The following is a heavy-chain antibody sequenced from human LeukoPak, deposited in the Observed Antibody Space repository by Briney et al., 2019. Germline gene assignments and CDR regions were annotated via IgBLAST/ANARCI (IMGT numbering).Heavy chain of an antibody. Sequence: ASVKVSCKASGYAFTEYAMNWVRQAPGQGLEWMGWIHTYTGNPTYGQGFAGRFVFSLDTSVNTAYLQIISLKAEDTAVYYCARDPIRKSGSVALDPWGQGTLVIVSS. CDR1: GYAFTEYA. J-gene: IGHJ5*02. V-gene: IGHV7-4-1*02. D-gene: IGHD5-12*01. CDR2: IHTYTGNP. CDR3: ARDPIRKSGSVALDP.